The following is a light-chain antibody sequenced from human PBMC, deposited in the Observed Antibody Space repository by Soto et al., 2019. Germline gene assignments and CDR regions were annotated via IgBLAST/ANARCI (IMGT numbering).Light chain of an antibody. Sequence: DIQMTQSPSSLSASVGDRVTITCRASQSISSYLNWYQQKPGKAPKLLIYAASSLQSGVPSRFSGSGSGTDFTLTISSLQPEDFAVYYCHLRSNWWTFGQGTKVDIK. V-gene: IGKV1-39*01. CDR1: QSISSY. CDR2: AAS. CDR3: HLRSNWWT. J-gene: IGKJ1*01.